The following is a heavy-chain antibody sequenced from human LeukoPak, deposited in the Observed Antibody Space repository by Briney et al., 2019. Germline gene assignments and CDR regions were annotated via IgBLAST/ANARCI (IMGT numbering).Heavy chain of an antibody. J-gene: IGHJ6*02. D-gene: IGHD3-22*01. CDR1: GFTFSSHD. Sequence: GSLRLSCAASGFTFSSHDMHWVRQAPGKGLEWVAAISYDGSKQLYADSVKGRFTISRDNYKNTLNLQMNSLRDEDTAVYYCAKDRNYYDSSGYDYGMDVWGQGTTVTVSS. CDR3: AKDRNYYDSSGYDYGMDV. V-gene: IGHV3-30*18. CDR2: ISYDGSKQ.